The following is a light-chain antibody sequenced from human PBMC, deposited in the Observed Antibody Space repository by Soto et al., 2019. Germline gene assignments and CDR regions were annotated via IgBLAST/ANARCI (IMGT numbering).Light chain of an antibody. CDR2: DIN. V-gene: IGLV2-14*01. Sequence: QSALTQPASVSGSPGQSITISCTGTSSDVGNYIFVSWYRQHPGKAPKLMIYDINNRPSGVSNRFSGSKSGNTASLTISGLHAEDAADYYCVSYTTSASYVFGTGTKLTVL. CDR1: SSDVGNYIF. J-gene: IGLJ1*01. CDR3: VSYTTSASYV.